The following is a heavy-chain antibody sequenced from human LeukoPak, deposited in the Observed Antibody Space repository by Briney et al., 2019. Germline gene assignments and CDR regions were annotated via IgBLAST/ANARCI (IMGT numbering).Heavy chain of an antibody. J-gene: IGHJ4*02. CDR3: AKTASGEPYYDFWSGYFGYYFDY. CDR1: GFTFSSYA. V-gene: IGHV3-23*01. CDR2: ISGSGGST. Sequence: GGSLRLSCAASGFTFSSYAMSWVRQAPGKGLEWVSAISGSGGSTYYADSVKGRFTISRDNSKNTLYLQMNSLRAEDTAVYYCAKTASGEPYYDFWSGYFGYYFDYRGQGTLVTVSS. D-gene: IGHD3-3*01.